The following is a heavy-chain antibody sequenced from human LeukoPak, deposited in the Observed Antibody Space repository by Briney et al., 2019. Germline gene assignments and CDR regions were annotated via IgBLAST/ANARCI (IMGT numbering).Heavy chain of an antibody. CDR2: INDSGST. CDR3: ARVGRYFDWLLTTHYYYYYMDV. Sequence: SESLSLTCAVYGGSFSGYYWSWIRQPPGKGLGWIGEINDSGSTNHNPYLKTRVTISVDTSQNQFSLKLSSVTAADTAVYYCARVGRYFDWLLTTHYYYYYMDVWGKGTTVTVSS. CDR1: GGSFSGYY. V-gene: IGHV4-34*01. J-gene: IGHJ6*03. D-gene: IGHD3-9*01.